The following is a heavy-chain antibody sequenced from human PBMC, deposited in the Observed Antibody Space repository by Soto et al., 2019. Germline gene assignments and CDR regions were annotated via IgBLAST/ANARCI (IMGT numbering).Heavy chain of an antibody. J-gene: IGHJ4*02. CDR1: GFTFRYYW. Sequence: EVHLVESGGGLVQPGGSLRLSCAASGFTFRYYWLHWVRQVPGRGPVWVSGINNDGSDTFYADFVEGRFTISRDNAKNTVYLQMDSPRAEVTAVYYCGSLFEFWGQGTLVTVSS. CDR2: INNDGSDT. CDR3: GSLFEF. V-gene: IGHV3-74*01.